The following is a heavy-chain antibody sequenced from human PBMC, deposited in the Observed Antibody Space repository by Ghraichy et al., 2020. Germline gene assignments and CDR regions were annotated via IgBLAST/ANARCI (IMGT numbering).Heavy chain of an antibody. Sequence: GGSLRLSCAASGFTFSNFAIQWVRQTPGKGLQWVAVISYDGRNTFYAESVRGRFTVSRDNSNNTVYLHMSGLRPEDTALYFCARSRITMGSGDYWGLGTLVTVSS. CDR1: GFTFSNFA. V-gene: IGHV3-30*04. D-gene: IGHD3-10*01. J-gene: IGHJ4*02. CDR3: ARSRITMGSGDY. CDR2: ISYDGRNT.